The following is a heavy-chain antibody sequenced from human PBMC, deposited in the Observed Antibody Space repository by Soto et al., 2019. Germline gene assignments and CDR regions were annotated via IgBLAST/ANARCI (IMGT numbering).Heavy chain of an antibody. CDR3: AKGSSRPPAVTTTNFDY. Sequence: EVQLLESGGGLVQPGGSLRLSCAASGFTFSSYAMSWVRQAPGKGLEWVSAISGSGGSTYYADSVKGRFTISRDNSNNTLYLQMNSLRAEDTAVNYCAKGSSRPPAVTTTNFDYCGQATLVTVSS. CDR1: GFTFSSYA. V-gene: IGHV3-23*01. J-gene: IGHJ4*02. D-gene: IGHD4-17*01. CDR2: ISGSGGST.